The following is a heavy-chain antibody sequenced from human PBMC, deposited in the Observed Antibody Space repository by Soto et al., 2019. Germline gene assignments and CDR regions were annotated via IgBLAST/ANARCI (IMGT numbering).Heavy chain of an antibody. Sequence: QVQLVQSGAEVKKPGASVKVSCKASGYTFTSYGISWVRQAPGQGLEWMGWISAYNGNTNYAQKLQGRVTMTTDTATSTAYRELRSLRSDDTAVYYCARDTPYGGKSAYFQHCGQGTLVTVSS. D-gene: IGHD2-15*01. J-gene: IGHJ1*01. V-gene: IGHV1-18*01. CDR2: ISAYNGNT. CDR1: GYTFTSYG. CDR3: ARDTPYGGKSAYFQH.